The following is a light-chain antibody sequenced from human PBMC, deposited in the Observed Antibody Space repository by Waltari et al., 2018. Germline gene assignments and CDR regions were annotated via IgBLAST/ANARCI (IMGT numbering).Light chain of an antibody. J-gene: IGLJ3*02. CDR2: EDS. Sequence: HSALTQPASVSGSPGQSITISCTGTSSDVGSYNLVSWYQQHPDKAPKLMIYEDSKRPSGVSNRFSGSKSGNTASQTISGRQAEDEADYYCCSYAGSSTLVFGGGTKLTVL. V-gene: IGLV2-23*01. CDR1: SSDVGSYNL. CDR3: CSYAGSSTLV.